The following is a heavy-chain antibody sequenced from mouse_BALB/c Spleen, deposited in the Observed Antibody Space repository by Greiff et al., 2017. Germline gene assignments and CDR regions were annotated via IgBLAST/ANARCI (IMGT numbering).Heavy chain of an antibody. V-gene: IGHV1S135*01. J-gene: IGHJ2*01. Sequence: EVQLQQSGPELMKPGASVKISCKASGYSFTSYYMHWVKQSHGKSLEWIGYIDPFNGGTSYNQKFKGKATLTVDKSSSTAYMHLSSLTSEDSAVYYCARGTYYGSSYDYFDYWGQGTTLTVSS. CDR1: GYSFTSYY. CDR3: ARGTYYGSSYDYFDY. CDR2: IDPFNGGT. D-gene: IGHD1-1*01.